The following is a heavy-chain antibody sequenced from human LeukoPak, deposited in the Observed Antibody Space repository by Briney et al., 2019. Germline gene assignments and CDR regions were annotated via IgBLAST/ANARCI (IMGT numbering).Heavy chain of an antibody. CDR2: IYTSGST. D-gene: IGHD2-15*01. V-gene: IGHV4-61*02. J-gene: IGHJ6*03. Sequence: SSETLSLTCTVSGGSISSGSYYWSWIRQPAGKGLEWIGRIYTSGSTNYNPSLKSRVSISVDTSKNQFSLKLSSVTAADTAAYYCAREGWVVAAGYYYYMDVWGKGTTVTVSS. CDR3: AREGWVVAAGYYYYMDV. CDR1: GGSISSGSYY.